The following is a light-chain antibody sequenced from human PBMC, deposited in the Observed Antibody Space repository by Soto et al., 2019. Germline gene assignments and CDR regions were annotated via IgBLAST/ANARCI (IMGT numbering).Light chain of an antibody. J-gene: IGLJ1*01. CDR1: SXDVGGYNC. Sequence: QSALTQPASVSGSPGQSITISCTGTSXDVGGYNCVSWYQQHPGKAPKLMIYEVSNRPSGVSNRFSGSKSGNTASLTISGLQAEDEADYYCSSYTSSSTYVFGTGTKVTVL. CDR3: SSYTSSSTYV. V-gene: IGLV2-14*01. CDR2: EVS.